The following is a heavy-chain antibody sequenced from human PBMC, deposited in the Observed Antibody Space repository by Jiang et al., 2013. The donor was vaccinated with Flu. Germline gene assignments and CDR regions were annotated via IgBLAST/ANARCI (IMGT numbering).Heavy chain of an antibody. V-gene: IGHV4-59*13. CDR1: SGSIRNYY. D-gene: IGHD4-17*01. CDR2: IHYSGRT. Sequence: GLVKPSETLSLTCTVSSGSIRNYYWTWIRQPPGKGLEWLGHIHYSGRTNYSPSLKSRVTISVDTSKNQFSLKLNSVTAADTAVYYCARGHGDYEPPYGLDVWGQGTTVTVSS. CDR3: ARGHGDYEPPYGLDV. J-gene: IGHJ6*02.